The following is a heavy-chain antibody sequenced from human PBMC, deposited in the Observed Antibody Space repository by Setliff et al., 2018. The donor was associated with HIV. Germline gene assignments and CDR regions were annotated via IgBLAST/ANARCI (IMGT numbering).Heavy chain of an antibody. J-gene: IGHJ4*02. CDR3: SRGVGYYPTLDF. CDR1: GFTFGDYA. V-gene: IGHV3-49*04. Sequence: GGSLRLSCTASGFTFGDYAMSWVRQAPGKGLEWVGFIRSKAYGGTTEYAASVKDRFIISRDDSKSIAFLQMNSLKTEDTAVYYCSRGVGYYPTLDFWGQGTLVTVSS. D-gene: IGHD3-22*01. CDR2: IRSKAYGGTT.